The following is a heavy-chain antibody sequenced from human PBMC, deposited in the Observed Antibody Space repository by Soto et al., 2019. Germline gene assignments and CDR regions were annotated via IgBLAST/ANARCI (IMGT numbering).Heavy chain of an antibody. CDR2: VYYTGTT. CDR3: ARMRFGEVPYGLDP. V-gene: IGHV4-61*01. D-gene: IGHD3-10*01. Sequence: QVQLQESGPGLVKPSETLSLTCTVSGGFVSSASYFWSWIRQPPGKEMEFIAYVYYTGTTKYSPSLTSRVSISCDTSKNQSSLQPRSVTPADTALYFCARMRFGEVPYGLDPWGQGILVTVS. CDR1: GGFVSSASYF. J-gene: IGHJ5*02.